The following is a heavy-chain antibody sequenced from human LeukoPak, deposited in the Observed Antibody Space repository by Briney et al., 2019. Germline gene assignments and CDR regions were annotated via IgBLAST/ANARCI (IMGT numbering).Heavy chain of an antibody. J-gene: IGHJ2*01. CDR1: GFTFSSYW. CDR2: ISSSGLNI. Sequence: MPGGSLRLSCSASGFTFSSYWMSWVRQAPGKGLEWVSSISSSGLNIDYADSDSLKGRFTISRDNGKDSVYLQMSSLRAEDTAVYYCARDVGYFDLWGRGTLVTVSS. V-gene: IGHV3-21*01. CDR3: ARDVGYFDL.